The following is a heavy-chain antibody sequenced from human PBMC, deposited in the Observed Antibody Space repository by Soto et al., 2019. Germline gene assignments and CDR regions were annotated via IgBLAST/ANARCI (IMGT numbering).Heavy chain of an antibody. CDR2: IDPSDSST. CDR3: ARHVGSQGGFDY. J-gene: IGHJ4*02. D-gene: IGHD2-15*01. CDR1: GYSFTNYW. Sequence: PGEALKNSCQCSGYSFTNYWISLVLQLPGKGLEWMGRIDPSDSSTNYSPSFQGHGHVTISVDKSISTAYLQSSSLKASDTAMYYCARHVGSQGGFDYWGQGTLVTVSS. V-gene: IGHV5-10-1*01.